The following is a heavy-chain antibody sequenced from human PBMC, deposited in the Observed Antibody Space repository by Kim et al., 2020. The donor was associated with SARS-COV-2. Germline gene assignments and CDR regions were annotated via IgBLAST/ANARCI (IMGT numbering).Heavy chain of an antibody. Sequence: SVKVSCKASGDTFSSYAIRWVRQAPGQGLEWMGWINPNIGTANYAQKFQGRVTITADASTSTAYMELSSLRSEDTAVYYCASTPDCGGVCYSGGVDVWGQGTPVTVSS. D-gene: IGHD2-21*02. V-gene: IGHV1-69*13. J-gene: IGHJ6*02. CDR2: INPNIGTA. CDR3: ASTPDCGGVCYSGGVDV. CDR1: GDTFSSYA.